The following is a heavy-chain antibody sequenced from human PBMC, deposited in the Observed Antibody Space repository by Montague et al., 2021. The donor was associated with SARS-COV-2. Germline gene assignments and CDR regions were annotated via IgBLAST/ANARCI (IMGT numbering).Heavy chain of an antibody. V-gene: IGHV4-39*01. D-gene: IGHD4-23*01. J-gene: IGHJ4*02. Sequence: IYYIGSTYYNPSLKSRVTISVDTSKNQFSLKLSSVTAADTAVYDCARLRYYGGNSVCQGLVYYWGKGAWVTVSP. CDR3: ARLRYYGGNSVCQGLVYY. CDR2: IYYIGST.